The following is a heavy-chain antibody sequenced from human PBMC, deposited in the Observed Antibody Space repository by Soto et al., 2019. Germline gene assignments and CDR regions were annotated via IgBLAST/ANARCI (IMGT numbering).Heavy chain of an antibody. CDR1: GFTFSHYA. CDR2: MSYDGSDR. CDR3: SRDSLCVPCYSYGYGDY. Sequence: QVQLVESGGGVVQPGRSLRLSCAASGFTFSHYAMHWVRQATGKGLEWVAVMSYDGSDRYYADSVKGRRTVSRDNSKSPLYRQMDSLRAEETAVYYCSRDSLCVPCYSYGYGDYWGQGTLVPVSS. V-gene: IGHV3-30-3*01. J-gene: IGHJ4*02. D-gene: IGHD5-18*01.